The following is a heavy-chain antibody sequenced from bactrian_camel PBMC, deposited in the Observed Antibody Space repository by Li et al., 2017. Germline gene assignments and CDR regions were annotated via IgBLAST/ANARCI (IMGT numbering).Heavy chain of an antibody. CDR3: AKAPGGWTHPGNY. D-gene: IGHD5*01. J-gene: IGHJ4*01. CDR1: GFTFSSRP. CDR2: IHSDCDT. Sequence: VQLVESGGGLVQPGGSLRLSCAASGFTFSSRPMYWVRQAPGKGLEWVSTIHSDCDTYYADSVKGRFTISTDNAQNTLYLQLNNLETEGIATYYCAKAPGGWTHPGNYWGQGTQVTVS. V-gene: IGHV3S6*01.